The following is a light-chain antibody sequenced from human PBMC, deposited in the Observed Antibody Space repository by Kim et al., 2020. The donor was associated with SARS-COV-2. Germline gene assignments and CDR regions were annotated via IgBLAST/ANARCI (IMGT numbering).Light chain of an antibody. Sequence: TVTVSCPRSSRGIASNYVQWYQQRPGSAPTTVINANNQRPSGVPARFSGSIDSSSNSASLTISGLKTEDEADYYCQSYDSSNYVVFGGGTQLAVL. V-gene: IGLV6-57*03. J-gene: IGLJ2*01. CDR2: ANN. CDR1: SRGIASNY. CDR3: QSYDSSNYVV.